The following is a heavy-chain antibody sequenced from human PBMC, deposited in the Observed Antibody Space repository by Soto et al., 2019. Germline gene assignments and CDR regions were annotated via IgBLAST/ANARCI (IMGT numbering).Heavy chain of an antibody. V-gene: IGHV3-23*04. Sequence: EVRLVESGGGLVQRGGSLRLSCAASGFTFSSYAMTWVRQAPGKGLEWVSIISVRGGGTYYGDSVKGRFTISRDNSINTQYLQINSLRVEDTAVYYCANDRPYIAAAGTVGMDVWGQGTTVTVSS. CDR3: ANDRPYIAAAGTVGMDV. J-gene: IGHJ6*02. CDR1: GFTFSSYA. CDR2: ISVRGGGT. D-gene: IGHD6-13*01.